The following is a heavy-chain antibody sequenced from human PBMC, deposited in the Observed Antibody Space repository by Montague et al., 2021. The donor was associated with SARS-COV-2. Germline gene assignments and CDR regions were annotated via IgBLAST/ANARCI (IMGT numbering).Heavy chain of an antibody. V-gene: IGHV4-31*03. CDR2: IYYSGST. Sequence: TLSLTCTVSGGSISSGGYYWSWIRQHPGKGPEWIGYIYYSGSTYYNPSLKSRVTISVDTSRNQFSLKLSSVTAADTAVYYCARNPRPAAMWGWFDPWGQGTLVTVSS. D-gene: IGHD2-2*01. CDR1: GGSISSGGYY. CDR3: ARNPRPAAMWGWFDP. J-gene: IGHJ5*02.